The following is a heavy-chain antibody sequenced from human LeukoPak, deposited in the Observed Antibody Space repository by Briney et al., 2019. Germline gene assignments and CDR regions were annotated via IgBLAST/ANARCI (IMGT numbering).Heavy chain of an antibody. CDR1: GFTFSNYW. CDR2: IEQDGSEK. Sequence: PGGSLRLSCAASGFTFSNYWMSWVRQAPGKGLEWVANIEQDGSEKYYVDSVKGRFTISRDNAKNSLYLQMNSLRAEDTAVYHCAIFGSVAGSPVAFDIWGQGTMVTVSS. CDR3: AIFGSVAGSPVAFDI. J-gene: IGHJ3*02. V-gene: IGHV3-7*01. D-gene: IGHD6-19*01.